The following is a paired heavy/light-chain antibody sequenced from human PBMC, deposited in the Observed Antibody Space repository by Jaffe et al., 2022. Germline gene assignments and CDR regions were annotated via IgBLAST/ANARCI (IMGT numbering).Heavy chain of an antibody. CDR1: GFTFSSHW. CDR3: ARGEVGGTLLGRYYYMDV. J-gene: IGHJ6*03. CDR2: INQAGSEK. D-gene: IGHD1-26*01. Sequence: EVQLVESGGGLVQPGGSLRLSCAASGFTFSSHWMSWVRQAPGKGLEWVANINQAGSEKYYVDSVKGRFTISRDTAKNSLYLQMNSLRVDDTAVFYCARGEVGGTLLGRYYYMDVWGKGTTVTVSS. V-gene: IGHV3-7*05.
Light chain of an antibody. CDR1: SSDVGSYNL. CDR2: EGT. CDR3: SSYAGSSTDVL. J-gene: IGLJ3*02. V-gene: IGLV2-23*01. Sequence: QSALTQPASVSGSPGQSITISCTGSSSDVGSYNLVSWYQQYPDKAPKLMIYEGTKRPSGVSNRFSGSKSGNTASLTISGLQAEDEADYYCSSYAGSSTDVLFGGGTKLTVL.